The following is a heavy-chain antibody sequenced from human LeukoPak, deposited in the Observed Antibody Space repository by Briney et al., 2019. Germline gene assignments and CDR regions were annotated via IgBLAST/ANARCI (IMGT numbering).Heavy chain of an antibody. Sequence: SETLSLTCSGSGDSIPYYYWTWIRQPPAKGLQGIGHIYTSGSTSYNPSRKSRLTIPVDTPKNQYPPVLPTDTPEDTAVYYCAGTPFCSSDYCYRFYNGNDGFDIWGQGTKVSVSS. D-gene: IGHD2-2*01. CDR2: IYTSGST. J-gene: IGHJ3*02. V-gene: IGHV4-4*09. CDR3: AGTPFCSSDYCYRFYNGNDGFDI. CDR1: GDSIPYYY.